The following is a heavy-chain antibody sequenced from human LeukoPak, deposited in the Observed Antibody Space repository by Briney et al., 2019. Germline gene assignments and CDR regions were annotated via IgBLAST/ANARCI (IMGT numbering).Heavy chain of an antibody. D-gene: IGHD3-3*01. J-gene: IGHJ4*02. CDR2: INHSGST. CDR3: ARGPAYDFWSGSYNNHPNLYYFDY. Sequence: PSETLSLTCAVYGGSFSGYYWSWIRQPPGKGLEWIGEINHSGSTNYNPSLKSRVTISVDTSKNQFSLKLSSVTAADTAVYYCARGPAYDFWSGSYNNHPNLYYFDYWGQGTLVTVSS. CDR1: GGSFSGYY. V-gene: IGHV4-34*01.